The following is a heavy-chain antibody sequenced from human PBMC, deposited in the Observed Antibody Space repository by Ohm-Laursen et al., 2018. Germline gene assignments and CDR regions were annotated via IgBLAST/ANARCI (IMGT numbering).Heavy chain of an antibody. CDR3: AISGSSLDAFDI. J-gene: IGHJ3*02. CDR1: GFTFDDYA. CDR2: ISYDGSNK. D-gene: IGHD1-26*01. Sequence: LTLTCAASGFTFDDYAMHWVRQAPGKGLEWVAVISYDGSNKYYADSVKGRFTISRDNSKNSLYLQMNSLRAEDTAVYYCAISGSSLDAFDIWGQGTMVTVSS. V-gene: IGHV3-30*03.